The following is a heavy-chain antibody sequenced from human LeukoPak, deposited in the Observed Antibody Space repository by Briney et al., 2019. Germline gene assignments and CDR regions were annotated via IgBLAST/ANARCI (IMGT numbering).Heavy chain of an antibody. CDR1: GFTFSSYA. J-gene: IGHJ4*02. D-gene: IGHD6-13*01. CDR3: ARGKQDFDN. CDR2: ISGSGGST. Sequence: PGGSLRLSCAASGFTFSSYAMSWVRQAPGKGLEWVSAISGSGGSTTYADSVKGRLTISRDNAKNTLYLQMNSLRAEDTAVYYCARGKQDFDNWGQGTAVTVSS. V-gene: IGHV3-23*01.